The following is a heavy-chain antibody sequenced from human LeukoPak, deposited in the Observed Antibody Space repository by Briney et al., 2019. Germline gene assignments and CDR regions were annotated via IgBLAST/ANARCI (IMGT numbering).Heavy chain of an antibody. J-gene: IGHJ6*03. Sequence: SETLSLTCTVSGGSISSYYWSWIRQPPGKGLEWIGYIYYSGSTNYNPSLKSRVTISVDTSKNQFSLKLSSVTAADTAVYYCARASGSYGPYYYYYMDVWGKGTTVTVSS. V-gene: IGHV4-59*08. CDR3: ARASGSYGPYYYYYMDV. CDR1: GGSISSYY. D-gene: IGHD1-26*01. CDR2: IYYSGST.